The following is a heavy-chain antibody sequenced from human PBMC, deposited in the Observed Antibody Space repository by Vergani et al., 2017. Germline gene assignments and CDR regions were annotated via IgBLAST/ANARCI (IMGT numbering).Heavy chain of an antibody. CDR2: IYTSGST. D-gene: IGHD3-9*01. CDR3: ARVMYRDEASTGYRLEGMDI. Sequence: QVQLQESGPGLVKPSETLSLTCTVSSGSISSYYWSWIRQPAGKGLEWIGRIYTSGSTNYNPSLKSRVTMSVDTSKNQFSLKLRSVTAADTAVYFCARVMYRDEASTGYRLEGMDIWGQGTTVTISS. CDR1: SGSISSYY. J-gene: IGHJ6*02. V-gene: IGHV4-4*07.